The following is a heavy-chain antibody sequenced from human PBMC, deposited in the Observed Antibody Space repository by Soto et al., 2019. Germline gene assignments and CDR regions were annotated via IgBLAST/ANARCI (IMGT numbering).Heavy chain of an antibody. J-gene: IGHJ4*02. Sequence: QITLKESGPTLVKPTQTLTLTCTFSGFSLSTSGVGVGWIRQPPGKALEWLALIYWNDDKRYSPSLKSRLTITKDTSKNQVVLTMTNMDPVDTATYYCAHRPQSTRYSGYEDAFGYWGQGTLVTVSS. CDR1: GFSLSTSGVG. CDR2: IYWNDDK. D-gene: IGHD5-12*01. V-gene: IGHV2-5*01. CDR3: AHRPQSTRYSGYEDAFGY.